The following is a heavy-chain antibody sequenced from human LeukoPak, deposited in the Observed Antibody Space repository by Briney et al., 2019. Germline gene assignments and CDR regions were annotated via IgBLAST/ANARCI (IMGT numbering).Heavy chain of an antibody. CDR1: GYTFTSYD. Sequence: VSVKVSCKASGYTFTSYDINWVRQAPGRGLEWMGRMIPNSGYTGYSQKFQGRVTMTRNTSISTAYMELSSLRSEDTAVYYCARGQSSMVRGLITYYFDFWGQGTLVTVSS. V-gene: IGHV1-8*01. CDR3: ARGQSSMVRGLITYYFDF. D-gene: IGHD3-10*01. CDR2: MIPNSGYT. J-gene: IGHJ4*02.